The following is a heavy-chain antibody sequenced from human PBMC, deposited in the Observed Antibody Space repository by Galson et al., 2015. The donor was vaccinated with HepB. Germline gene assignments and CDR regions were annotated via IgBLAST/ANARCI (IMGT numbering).Heavy chain of an antibody. J-gene: IGHJ4*02. D-gene: IGHD1-26*01. CDR2: IDSNGKKT. Sequence: SLRLSCAASGFTFNAYSMYWVRQASGQGLEYVSGIDSNGKKTHYADSVKDRVTISRDNSKNTLYLQMSSLRPEDTALYYCVKRGGTYFFDYWGQGTPVSVSS. V-gene: IGHV3-64D*06. CDR1: GFTFNAYS. CDR3: VKRGGTYFFDY.